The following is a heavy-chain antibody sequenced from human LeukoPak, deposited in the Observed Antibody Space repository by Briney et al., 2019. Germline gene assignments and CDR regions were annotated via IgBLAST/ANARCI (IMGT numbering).Heavy chain of an antibody. D-gene: IGHD2-2*01. CDR3: ARVGCSSTSCYLRYYYYYMDV. Sequence: GGSLRLSCAASGFTFSSYSMNWVRQAPGKGLEWVSSISSSSSYIYYADSVKGRFTISRDNAKNSLYLQMNSLRAEDTAVYYCARVGCSSTSCYLRYYYYYMDVWGKGTTVTISS. CDR2: ISSSSSYI. J-gene: IGHJ6*03. CDR1: GFTFSSYS. V-gene: IGHV3-21*01.